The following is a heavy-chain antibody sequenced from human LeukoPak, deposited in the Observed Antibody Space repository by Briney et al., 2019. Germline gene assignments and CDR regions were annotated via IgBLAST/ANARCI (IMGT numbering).Heavy chain of an antibody. CDR2: IRSKANSSAT. Sequence: PGGSLRLSCAASGFTFSGSAMHWVRQASGKGREGVGRIRSKANSSATAYAASVKGRFTISRDDSKNTAYLQMNSLKTEDTAVYYCTRQWELLNYWGQGTLVTVSS. D-gene: IGHD1-26*01. J-gene: IGHJ4*02. V-gene: IGHV3-73*01. CDR1: GFTFSGSA. CDR3: TRQWELLNY.